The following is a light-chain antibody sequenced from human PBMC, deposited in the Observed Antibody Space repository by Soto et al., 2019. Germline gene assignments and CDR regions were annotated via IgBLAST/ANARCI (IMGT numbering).Light chain of an antibody. Sequence: EIVMTQSPATLSVSPGERATLSCRASQSLSSSLAWYQQKPGQAPRLLIYGVSTRATGIPARFSGGGSGTEFALTISSLQSEDFAVYYCQQYDIWPPTFGGGTKVDIK. J-gene: IGKJ4*01. CDR1: QSLSSS. V-gene: IGKV3-15*01. CDR3: QQYDIWPPT. CDR2: GVS.